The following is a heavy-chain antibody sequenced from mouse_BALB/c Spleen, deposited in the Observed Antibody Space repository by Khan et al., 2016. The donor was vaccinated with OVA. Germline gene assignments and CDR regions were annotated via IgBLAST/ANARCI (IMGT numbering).Heavy chain of an antibody. D-gene: IGHD4-1*01. J-gene: IGHJ3*01. V-gene: IGHV14-1*02. CDR3: ARSGYSAWFAY. CDR1: GFNIKDYY. Sequence: VQLQQSGAELVRPGALVKLSCKGSGFNIKDYYMHWVKQRPEQGLEWIGWIDPENGNTIYDPKLQGKANITADTSSNTAYLQLSSLESEDTAAYYCARSGYSAWFAYWGQGTLVTVSA. CDR2: IDPENGNT.